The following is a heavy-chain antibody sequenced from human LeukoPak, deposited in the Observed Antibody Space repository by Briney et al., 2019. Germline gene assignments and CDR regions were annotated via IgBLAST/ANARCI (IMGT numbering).Heavy chain of an antibody. CDR3: TTDSRDGYNYGRHFDY. D-gene: IGHD5-24*01. V-gene: IGHV3-15*01. Sequence: GGSLRLSCKASGVTFSNVWMSWVRQAPGRGREWVGRIKSKTDGGTTDYAAPVKGRFTISRDDSRNTLYLQMNSLKTEDTAVYYCTTDSRDGYNYGRHFDYWGRGTLVTVSS. CDR1: GVTFSNVW. CDR2: IKSKTDGGTT. J-gene: IGHJ4*02.